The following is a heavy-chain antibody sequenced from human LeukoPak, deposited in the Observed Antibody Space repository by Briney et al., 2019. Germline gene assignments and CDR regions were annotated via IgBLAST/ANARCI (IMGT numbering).Heavy chain of an antibody. CDR1: GFTFSSYW. CDR3: ARGAKGYWYFDL. V-gene: IGHV3-74*01. CDR2: VNVDGST. J-gene: IGHJ2*01. Sequence: GGSLRLSCAASGFTFSSYWMHWVRQAPGKGLVWVSRVNVDGSTYYADSVEGRFIVSRGNAENTLYLQVNSLGDEDTAVYYCARGAKGYWYFDLWGRGTLVTVSS.